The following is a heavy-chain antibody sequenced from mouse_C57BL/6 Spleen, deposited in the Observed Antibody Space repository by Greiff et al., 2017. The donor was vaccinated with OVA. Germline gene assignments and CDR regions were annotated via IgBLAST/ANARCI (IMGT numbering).Heavy chain of an antibody. Sequence: EVQRVESGPGLVKPSQSLSLTCSVTGYSITSGYYWNWIRQFPGNKLEWMGYISYDGSNNYNPSLKNRISITRDTSKNQFFLKLNSVTTEDTATYYCARVHYSNFWYFDVWGTGTTVTVSS. CDR3: ARVHYSNFWYFDV. CDR1: GYSITSGYY. J-gene: IGHJ1*03. D-gene: IGHD2-5*01. V-gene: IGHV3-6*01. CDR2: ISYDGSN.